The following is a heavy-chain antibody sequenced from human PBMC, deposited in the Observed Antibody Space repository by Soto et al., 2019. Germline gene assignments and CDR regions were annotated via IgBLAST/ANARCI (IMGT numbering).Heavy chain of an antibody. J-gene: IGHJ6*02. D-gene: IGHD3-3*01. CDR2: INPNSGGT. V-gene: IGHV1-2*02. CDR3: ARGITIFGVVKGYYYGMDV. CDR1: GYTFTGYY. Sequence: GASVKVSCKASGYTFTGYYMHWLRQAPGQGLEWMGWINPNSGGTNYAQKFQGRVTMTRDTSISTAYMELSRLRSDDTAVYYCARGITIFGVVKGYYYGMDVWGQGTTVTVSS.